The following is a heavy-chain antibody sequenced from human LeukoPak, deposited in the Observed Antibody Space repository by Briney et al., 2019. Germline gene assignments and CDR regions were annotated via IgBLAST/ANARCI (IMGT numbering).Heavy chain of an antibody. J-gene: IGHJ6*02. Sequence: AGSLRLSCAASGFTFSSYSMNWVRQAPGKGLKWVTCISSSSSYIYYADSVKGRFTISRDNAKNSLYLQLNSLRAEDTAVYYCARDRTVIHNYYYYGMDVWGQGTTVTVSS. V-gene: IGHV3-21*01. D-gene: IGHD4-17*01. CDR1: GFTFSSYS. CDR2: ISSSSSYI. CDR3: ARDRTVIHNYYYYGMDV.